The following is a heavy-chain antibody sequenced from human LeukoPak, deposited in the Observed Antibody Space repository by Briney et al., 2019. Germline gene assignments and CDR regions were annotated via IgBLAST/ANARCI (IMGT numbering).Heavy chain of an antibody. CDR1: GFTVSSNY. CDR2: ISSTSSYI. J-gene: IGHJ6*03. D-gene: IGHD2-2*01. Sequence: PGGSLRLSCAASGFTVSSNYMSWVRQAPGKGLEWVSSISSTSSYIYYADSVKGRFTISRDKDKNSVYLQMTSLRAEDTAVYYCARESGSRSYYYYMDVWGKGTTVTVSS. V-gene: IGHV3-21*01. CDR3: ARESGSRSYYYYMDV.